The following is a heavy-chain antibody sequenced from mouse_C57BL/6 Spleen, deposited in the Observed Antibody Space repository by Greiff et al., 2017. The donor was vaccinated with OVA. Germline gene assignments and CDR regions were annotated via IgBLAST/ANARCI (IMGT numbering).Heavy chain of an antibody. CDR2: IDPSDSYT. Sequence: VQLQQPGAELVRPGTSVKLSCKASGYTFTSYWMHWVKQRPGQGLEWIGVIDPSDSYTNYNQKFKGKATLTVDTSSSTAYMQLSSLTSEDSAVYYCARGGTTVVATPDYWGQGTTLTVSS. CDR3: ARGGTTVVATPDY. CDR1: GYTFTSYW. D-gene: IGHD1-1*01. J-gene: IGHJ2*01. V-gene: IGHV1-59*01.